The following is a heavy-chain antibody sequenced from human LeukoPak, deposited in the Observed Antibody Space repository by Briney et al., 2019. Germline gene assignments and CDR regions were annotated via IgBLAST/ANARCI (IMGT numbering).Heavy chain of an antibody. CDR1: GGTFSSYA. CDR3: ARESVGSYRPSDY. CDR2: IIPILGIA. J-gene: IGHJ4*02. D-gene: IGHD1-26*01. Sequence: GASVKVSCKASGGTFSSYAISWVRQAPGQGLEWMGRIIPILGIANYAQKFQGRVTITADKSTSTAYMELSSLRSEGTAVYYCARESVGSYRPSDYWGQGTLVTVSS. V-gene: IGHV1-69*04.